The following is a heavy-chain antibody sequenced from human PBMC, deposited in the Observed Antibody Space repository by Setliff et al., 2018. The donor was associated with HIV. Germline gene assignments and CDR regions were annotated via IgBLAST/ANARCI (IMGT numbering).Heavy chain of an antibody. Sequence: SETLSLTCTVSGGSISSGNYYWSWIRQPAGKGLEWIGRIYTSGSTNYNPSLKSRVTMSVDTSKNQFSLKLSSVTAADTAVYFCARGRGSSSSWPIDYWGQGTLVTVSS. V-gene: IGHV4-61*02. J-gene: IGHJ4*02. CDR2: IYTSGST. CDR3: ARGRGSSSSWPIDY. CDR1: GGSISSGNYY. D-gene: IGHD6-13*01.